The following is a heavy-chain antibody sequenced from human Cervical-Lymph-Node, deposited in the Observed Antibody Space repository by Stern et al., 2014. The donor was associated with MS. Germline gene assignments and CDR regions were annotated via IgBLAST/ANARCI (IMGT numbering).Heavy chain of an antibody. D-gene: IGHD2-15*01. J-gene: IGHJ6*02. CDR2: IVPIFATT. V-gene: IGHV1-69*01. CDR1: GGTFSSYA. CDR3: ARGEVVVVAPYTHYFYYGLDV. Sequence: QVQLQESGAEVKKPGSSVNVSCKASGGTFSSYAITWVRQAPGQGLEWMGGIVPIFATTNYAQKFQGRVTITADESTSTAYMELSSLRSEDTAVYYCARGEVVVVAPYTHYFYYGLDVWGQGTTVTVSS.